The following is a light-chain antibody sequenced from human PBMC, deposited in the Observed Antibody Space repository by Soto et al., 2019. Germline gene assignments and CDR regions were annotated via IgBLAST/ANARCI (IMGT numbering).Light chain of an antibody. V-gene: IGLV2-23*02. CDR2: EVS. Sequence: ALTQPASVSGSPGQSITISCTGTSSDVGGYNYVSWYQQHPGKAPKLMIYEVSNRPSGVSNRFSGSKSGNTAALTISGLQAEDEADYYCCSYAGSTTYVVFGGGTKLTVL. CDR3: CSYAGSTTYVV. CDR1: SSDVGGYNY. J-gene: IGLJ2*01.